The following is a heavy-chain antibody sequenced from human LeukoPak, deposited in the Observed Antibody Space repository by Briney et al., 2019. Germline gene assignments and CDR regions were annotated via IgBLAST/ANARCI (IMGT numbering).Heavy chain of an antibody. D-gene: IGHD1-14*01. V-gene: IGHV3-21*01. Sequence: GGSLRLSCAASGFTFSSYSMNWVRQAPGKGLEWVSSISYSSSFLDYADSVQGRFTVSRDNAKNSLYLQMNSLRAEDTAVYYCAREVTAEWGQGTLVTVSS. CDR3: AREVTAE. CDR1: GFTFSSYS. J-gene: IGHJ4*02. CDR2: ISYSSSFL.